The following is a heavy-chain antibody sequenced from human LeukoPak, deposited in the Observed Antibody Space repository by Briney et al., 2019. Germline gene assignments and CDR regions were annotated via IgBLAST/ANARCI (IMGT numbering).Heavy chain of an antibody. J-gene: IGHJ4*02. Sequence: GGSLRLSCTASGFTFRQFAMNWVRQTPGKGLEWVSVISGSGSTYYADSVRGRFTISRDNSKHTVSLQMNALRAEDTAVYYCARGITAFGVPGATYYFDYWGQGTLVTVSS. CDR1: GFTFRQFA. CDR2: ISGSGST. D-gene: IGHD3-3*01. V-gene: IGHV3-23*01. CDR3: ARGITAFGVPGATYYFDY.